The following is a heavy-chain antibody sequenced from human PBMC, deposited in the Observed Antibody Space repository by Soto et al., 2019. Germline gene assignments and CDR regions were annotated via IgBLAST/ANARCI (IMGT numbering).Heavy chain of an antibody. D-gene: IGHD2-21*01. V-gene: IGHV3-15*01. CDR3: MTVLWVRRAVNGNY. J-gene: IGHJ4*01. CDR2: IKSNPDGATT. CDR1: GVTLRSAW. Sequence: RGSLRHCLAGSGVTLRSAWIRLVRQALGKGQEWVGRIKSNPDGATTDYAAPVKGRLTISRDDSKKILYLQMRRLTTEDTAVYYYMTVLWVRRAVNGNYCRQRTLVIVAS.